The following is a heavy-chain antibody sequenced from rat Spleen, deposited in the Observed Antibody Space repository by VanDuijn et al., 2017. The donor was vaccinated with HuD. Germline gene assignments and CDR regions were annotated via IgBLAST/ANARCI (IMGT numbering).Heavy chain of an antibody. V-gene: IGHV5-31*01. CDR3: TRGGYFRS. CDR2: ITNTGGSV. Sequence: EVQLVESEGGLVQPGRSLKISCVASGFTFNNYWMTWIRQAPGKGLEWIASITNTGGSVHYPDSVKGRFTISRDTAQNTLFLQMNSLRSEDTATYYCTRGGYFRSWGQGVMVTVSS. CDR1: GFTFNNYW. D-gene: IGHD2-5*01. J-gene: IGHJ2*01.